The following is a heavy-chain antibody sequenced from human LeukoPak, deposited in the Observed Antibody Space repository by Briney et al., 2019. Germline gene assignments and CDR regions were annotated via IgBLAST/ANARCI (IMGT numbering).Heavy chain of an antibody. CDR1: GGSFSGYY. J-gene: IGHJ6*03. Sequence: SETLSLTCAVYGGSFSGYYWSWIRQPPGKGLEWIGEINHSGSTNYNPSLKSRVTISVDTSKNQFSLKLSSVTAADTAVYYCVREGTYCDFWKYYYYYYMDVWGKGTTVTVSS. D-gene: IGHD3-3*01. V-gene: IGHV4-34*01. CDR2: INHSGST. CDR3: VREGTYCDFWKYYYYYYMDV.